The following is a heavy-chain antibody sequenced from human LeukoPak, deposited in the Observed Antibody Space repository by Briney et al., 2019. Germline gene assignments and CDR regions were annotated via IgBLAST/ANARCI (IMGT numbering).Heavy chain of an antibody. J-gene: IGHJ4*02. CDR3: ARDGDYVWGSYRRYYFDY. CDR2: MNPNSGNT. D-gene: IGHD3-16*02. Sequence: ASVKVSCKASGYTFTSYDINWVRQATGQGLEWMGWMNPNSGNTGYAQKFQGRVTMTRDMSTSTVYMELSSLRSEDTAVYYCARDGDYVWGSYRRYYFDYWGQGTLVTVSS. V-gene: IGHV1-8*02. CDR1: GYTFTSYD.